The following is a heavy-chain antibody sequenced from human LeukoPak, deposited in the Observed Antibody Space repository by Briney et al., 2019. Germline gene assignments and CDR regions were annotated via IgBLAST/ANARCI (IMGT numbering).Heavy chain of an antibody. CDR3: ARHQPDDYSGYH. J-gene: IGHJ5*02. Sequence: GGSLRLSCAASGFTFSNYWMHWVRQAPGKGLVWVSRINSDGSSTSYADSVKGRFTISRDNAKNTLYLQMTSLRAEDTAVYYCARHQPDDYSGYHWGQGTLVTVSS. CDR2: INSDGSST. V-gene: IGHV3-74*01. D-gene: IGHD3-22*01. CDR1: GFTFSNYW.